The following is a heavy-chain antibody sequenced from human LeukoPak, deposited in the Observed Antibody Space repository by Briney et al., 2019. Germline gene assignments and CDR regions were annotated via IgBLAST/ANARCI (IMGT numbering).Heavy chain of an antibody. CDR3: ARDGLTVTLDAFDI. V-gene: IGHV3-11*05. Sequence: PGGSLRPSCAASGFTFSDYYMSWIRQAPGKGLEWVSYISSSSSYTNYADSVKGRFTISRDNAKNSLYLQMNSLRAEDTAVYYCARDGLTVTLDAFDIWGQGTMVTVSS. D-gene: IGHD4-17*01. J-gene: IGHJ3*02. CDR2: ISSSSSYT. CDR1: GFTFSDYY.